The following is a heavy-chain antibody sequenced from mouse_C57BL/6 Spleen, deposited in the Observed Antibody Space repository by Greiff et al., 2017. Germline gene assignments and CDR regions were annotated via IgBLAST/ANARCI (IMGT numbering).Heavy chain of an antibody. CDR1: GYAFSSSW. V-gene: IGHV1-82*01. J-gene: IGHJ4*01. CDR3: ARDNYPYYYAMDY. CDR2: IYPGDGDT. Sequence: VQLQQSGPELVKPGASVKISCKASGYAFSSSWMNWVKQRPGKGLEWIGRIYPGDGDTNYNGKFKGKATLTADKSSRTAYMQLSRPTSKDAAVYFCARDNYPYYYAMDYWGQGTSVTVSS.